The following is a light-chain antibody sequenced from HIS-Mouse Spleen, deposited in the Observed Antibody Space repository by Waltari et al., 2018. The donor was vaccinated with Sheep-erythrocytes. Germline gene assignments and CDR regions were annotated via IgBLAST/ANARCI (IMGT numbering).Light chain of an antibody. CDR2: EVS. CDR1: SSDVGGYNY. V-gene: IGLV2-14*01. CDR3: SSYTSSSTWV. Sequence: QSALTQPASVSGSPGQSITISCTGTSSDVGGYNYVSWNQQHPGKAPKLKIYEVSNRPSGVSNRFSGSKSGNTASLTISGLQAEDEADYYCSSYTSSSTWVFGGGTKLTVL. J-gene: IGLJ3*02.